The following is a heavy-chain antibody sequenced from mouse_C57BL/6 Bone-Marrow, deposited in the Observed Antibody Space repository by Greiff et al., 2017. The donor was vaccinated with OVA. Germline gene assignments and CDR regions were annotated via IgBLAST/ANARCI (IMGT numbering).Heavy chain of an antibody. CDR2: IWSDGST. D-gene: IGHD1-1*01. CDR1: GFSLTSYG. V-gene: IGHV2-6*03. CDR3: ASHGSSPYYAMDY. Sequence: VKLMESGPGLVAPSQSLSITCTVSGFSLTSYGVHWVRQPPGKGLEWLVVIWSDGSTTYNSALKSRLSISKDNSKSQVFLKMNSLQTDDTAMYYCASHGSSPYYAMDYWGQGTSVTVSS. J-gene: IGHJ4*01.